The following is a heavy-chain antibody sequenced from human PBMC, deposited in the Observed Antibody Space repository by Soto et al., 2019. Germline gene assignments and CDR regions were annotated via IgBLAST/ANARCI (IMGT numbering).Heavy chain of an antibody. J-gene: IGHJ6*02. V-gene: IGHV1-2*02. CDR2: INPNSGGT. CDR3: ARDPMHCSGGSCFTYYYYGMDV. D-gene: IGHD2-15*01. CDR1: GYTFTGYY. Sequence: QVQLVQSGAEVKKPGASVKVSCKASGYTFTGYYMHWVRQAPGQGLEWMGWINPNSGGTNYAQKFQGRVTMTRDTSISTAYMELSRLRSDDTAVYYCARDPMHCSGGSCFTYYYYGMDVWGQGTTVTVSS.